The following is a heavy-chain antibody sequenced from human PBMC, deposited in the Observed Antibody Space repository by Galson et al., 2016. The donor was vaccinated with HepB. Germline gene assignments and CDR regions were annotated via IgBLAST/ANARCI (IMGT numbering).Heavy chain of an antibody. CDR3: ARVGAHFYGMDV. Sequence: SVKVSCKASGYTFTSFAIHWVRQAPGQSLEWMGWINAGNANTKYSQKFQGRLTISRDTSASTAHMELSSLRSEDTAVYYCARVGAHFYGMDVWGQGTTVTVSS. CDR2: INAGNANT. V-gene: IGHV1-3*01. CDR1: GYTFTSFA. J-gene: IGHJ6*02.